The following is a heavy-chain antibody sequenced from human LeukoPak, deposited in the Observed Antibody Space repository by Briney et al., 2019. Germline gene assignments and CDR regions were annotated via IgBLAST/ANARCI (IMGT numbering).Heavy chain of an antibody. CDR3: AREGAAPYGSRVGAKSFDY. CDR2: IYYSGST. Sequence: SETLSLTCTVSGGSISSSSYYWGWIRQPPGKGLEWIGSIYYSGSTYYNPSLKSRVTISVDTSKNQFSLKLSSVTAADTAVYYCAREGAAPYGSRVGAKSFDYWGQGTLVTVSS. D-gene: IGHD2-15*01. J-gene: IGHJ4*02. CDR1: GGSISSSSYY. V-gene: IGHV4-39*07.